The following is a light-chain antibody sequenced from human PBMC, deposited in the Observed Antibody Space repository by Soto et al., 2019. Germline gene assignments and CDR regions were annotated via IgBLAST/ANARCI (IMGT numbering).Light chain of an antibody. Sequence: EIVLTQSPATLSLSPGEIATLSCRASQSVSSYLAWYQQKPGQAPRLLIYGASNRATGITARFSGSGSGKDFTITINSLEPEDFSVYYGQHRNNWPIFTFGPGTKMDIK. V-gene: IGKV3-11*01. CDR1: QSVSSY. CDR2: GAS. CDR3: QHRNNWPIFT. J-gene: IGKJ3*01.